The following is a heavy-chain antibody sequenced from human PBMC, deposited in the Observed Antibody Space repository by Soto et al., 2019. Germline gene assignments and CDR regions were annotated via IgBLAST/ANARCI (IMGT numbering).Heavy chain of an antibody. D-gene: IGHD3-9*01. V-gene: IGHV3-11*06. J-gene: IGHJ4*02. Sequence: GGSLRLSCAASGFTFSDHYMSWIRQAPGKGLEWIGYSSNSGSFTRYADSVKGRFSISRDNAKNSLYLQINSLRGDDTAIYYCVRSGDNYNILDYWGQGTPVTVSS. CDR1: GFTFSDHY. CDR2: SSNSGSFT. CDR3: VRSGDNYNILDY.